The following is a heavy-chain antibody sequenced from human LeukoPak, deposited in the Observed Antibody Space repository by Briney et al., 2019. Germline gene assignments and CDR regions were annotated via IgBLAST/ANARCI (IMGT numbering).Heavy chain of an antibody. Sequence: PSETLSLTCTVSGGSISSGGYYWSWIRQHPGKGLEWIGYIYYSGSTYYNPSLKSRVTISVDTSKNQFSLKLSSVTAADTAVYYCARDRGRILSRGYYYYYGMDVWGQGTTVTVSS. V-gene: IGHV4-31*03. CDR3: ARDRGRILSRGYYYYYGMDV. D-gene: IGHD2/OR15-2a*01. J-gene: IGHJ6*02. CDR2: IYYSGST. CDR1: GGSISSGGYY.